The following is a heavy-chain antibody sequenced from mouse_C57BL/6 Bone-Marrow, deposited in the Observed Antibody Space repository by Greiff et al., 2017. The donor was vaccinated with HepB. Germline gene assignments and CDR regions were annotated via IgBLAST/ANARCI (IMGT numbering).Heavy chain of an antibody. CDR3: APFITTVPPWFAY. D-gene: IGHD1-1*01. CDR1: GYAFSSSW. Sequence: QVQLQQFGPELVKPGASVKISCKASGYAFSSSWMNWVKQRPGKGLEWIGRMYPGDGDTNYNGKFKGKATLTADKSSSTAYMQLSSLTSEDSAVYFCAPFITTVPPWFAYWGQGTLVTVSA. CDR2: MYPGDGDT. J-gene: IGHJ3*01. V-gene: IGHV1-82*01.